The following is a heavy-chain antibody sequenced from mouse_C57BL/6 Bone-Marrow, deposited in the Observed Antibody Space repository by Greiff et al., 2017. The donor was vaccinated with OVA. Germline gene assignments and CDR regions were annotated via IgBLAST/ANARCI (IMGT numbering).Heavy chain of an antibody. CDR1: GYTFTDYY. J-gene: IGHJ2*01. CDR2: INPNNGGT. Sequence: EVQLQQSGPELVKPGASVKISCKASGYTFTDYYMNWVKQSHGKSLEWIGDINPNNGGTSYNQKFKGKATLTVDKSSSTAYMELRSLTSEDSAVYYCAREGYYDYDYWGQGTTLTVSS. CDR3: AREGYYDYDY. D-gene: IGHD2-4*01. V-gene: IGHV1-26*01.